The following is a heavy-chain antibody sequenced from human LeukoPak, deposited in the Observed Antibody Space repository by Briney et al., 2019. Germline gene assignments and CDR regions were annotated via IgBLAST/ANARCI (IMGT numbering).Heavy chain of an antibody. J-gene: IGHJ4*02. CDR3: ARASLDRGYFDY. Sequence: EASVKVSCKASGGTFSSYAISWVRQAPGQGLEWMGGIIPIFGTANYAQKFQGGVTITTDESTSTAYMELSSLRSEDTAVYYCARASLDRGYFDYWGQGTLVTVSS. D-gene: IGHD3-22*01. V-gene: IGHV1-69*05. CDR1: GGTFSSYA. CDR2: IIPIFGTA.